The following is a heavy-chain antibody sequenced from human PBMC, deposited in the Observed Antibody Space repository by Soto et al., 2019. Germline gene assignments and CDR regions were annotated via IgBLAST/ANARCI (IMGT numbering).Heavy chain of an antibody. CDR3: ARRSGTTSYYYGMDV. CDR2: IYYSGST. V-gene: IGHV4-31*03. J-gene: IGHJ6*02. CDR1: GGSISSGGYY. Sequence: SETLSLTCTVSGGSISSGGYYWSWIRRHPGKGLEWIGYIYYSGSTYYNPSLKSRVTISVDTSKNQFSLKLSSVTAADTAVYYCARRSGTTSYYYGMDVWGQGTTVTVSS. D-gene: IGHD1-7*01.